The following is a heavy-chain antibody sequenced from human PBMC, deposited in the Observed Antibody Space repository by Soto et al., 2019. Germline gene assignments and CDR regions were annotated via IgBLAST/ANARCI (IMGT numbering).Heavy chain of an antibody. CDR3: ARDNVPDIVATNYYYGMDV. V-gene: IGHV3-7*01. D-gene: IGHD5-12*01. Sequence: GGSLRLSCAASGFTFSSYWMSWVRQAPGKGLEWVANIKQDGSEKYYVDSVKGRFTISRDNAKNSLYLQMNSLRAEDTAVYYCARDNVPDIVATNYYYGMDVWGQGTTVTVSS. J-gene: IGHJ6*02. CDR2: IKQDGSEK. CDR1: GFTFSSYW.